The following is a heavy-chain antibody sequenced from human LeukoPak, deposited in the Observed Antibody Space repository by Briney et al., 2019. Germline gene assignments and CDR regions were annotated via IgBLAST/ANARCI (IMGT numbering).Heavy chain of an antibody. CDR1: GGSFSGYY. V-gene: IGHV4-34*01. CDR3: ARGSMVRGTKIDY. Sequence: SETLSLTCAVYGGSFSGYYWSWIRQPPGKGLEWIGEINHSGSTNYNPSLKSRVTISVDTSKNQFSLKLSSVTAADTAVYYCARGSMVRGTKIDYWGQGTLVTVSS. J-gene: IGHJ4*02. D-gene: IGHD3-10*01. CDR2: INHSGST.